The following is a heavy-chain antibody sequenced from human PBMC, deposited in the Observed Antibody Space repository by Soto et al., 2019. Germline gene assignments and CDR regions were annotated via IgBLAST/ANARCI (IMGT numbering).Heavy chain of an antibody. CDR2: IIPISDTT. D-gene: IGHD2-2*01. V-gene: IGHV1-69*01. Sequence: QVQLVQSGAEVQKPGSSVKVSCKASGGTFSSYAISWVRQAPGQGLEWMGGIIPISDTTTYAQKFQGRVTITADESTSTAYMELSSLRSEDTAVYYCARSQGSSTSLEIYYYYCYGMDVWGQGTTVTVSS. CDR3: ARSQGSSTSLEIYYYYCYGMDV. CDR1: GGTFSSYA. J-gene: IGHJ6*02.